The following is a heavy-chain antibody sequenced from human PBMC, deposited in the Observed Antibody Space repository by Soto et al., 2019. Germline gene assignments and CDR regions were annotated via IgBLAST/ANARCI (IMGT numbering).Heavy chain of an antibody. CDR3: ARGPLRNWFDP. Sequence: ASVKVSCKSSGYTFTSYAMHWVRQAPGQRLEWMGWINAGNGNTKYSQKFQGRVTITKNTSASTAYMELSSLRSEDTAVYYCARGPLRNWFDPWGQGTLVTVSA. D-gene: IGHD5-12*01. CDR1: GYTFTSYA. J-gene: IGHJ5*02. CDR2: INAGNGNT. V-gene: IGHV1-3*01.